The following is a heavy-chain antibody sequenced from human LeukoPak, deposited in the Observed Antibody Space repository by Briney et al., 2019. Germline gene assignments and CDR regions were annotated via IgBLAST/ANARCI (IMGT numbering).Heavy chain of an antibody. CDR1: GGTFSSYA. CDR3: ARGSPAAILGYFEY. CDR2: IIPIFGTA. J-gene: IGHJ4*02. D-gene: IGHD2-2*01. Sequence: SVKVSCKASGGTFSSYAISWVRQAPGQGLEWTGGIIPIFGTANYAQKFQGRVTITTDESTSTAYMELSSLRSEDTAVYYCARGSPAAILGYFEYWGQGTLVTVSS. V-gene: IGHV1-69*05.